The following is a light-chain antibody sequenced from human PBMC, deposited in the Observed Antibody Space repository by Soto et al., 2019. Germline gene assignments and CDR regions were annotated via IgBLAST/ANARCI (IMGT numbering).Light chain of an antibody. J-gene: IGKJ1*01. CDR2: DAS. V-gene: IGKV3-15*01. Sequence: EIAMTQSPATLSVSPGERATLSCRASQSVSSKLAWYQQKPGQAPRLLIYDASTRATGIPARFSGSGSGTEFTLTISSLQSEDFEVYYCQQFNNWPRKFGQGTKADIX. CDR3: QQFNNWPRK. CDR1: QSVSSK.